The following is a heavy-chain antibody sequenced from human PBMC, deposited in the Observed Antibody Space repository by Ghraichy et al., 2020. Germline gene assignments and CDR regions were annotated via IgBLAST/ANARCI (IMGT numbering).Heavy chain of an antibody. CDR1: GYTFTSYY. J-gene: IGHJ1*01. V-gene: IGHV1-46*01. CDR2: INPSGGST. D-gene: IGHD4-17*01. Sequence: ASEKVSCKASGYTFTSYYMHWVRQAPGQGLEWMGIINPSGGSTSYAQKFQGRVTMTRDTSTSTVYMELSSLRSEDTAVYYCARVRALYGDYEHWGQGTLVTVSS. CDR3: ARVRALYGDYEH.